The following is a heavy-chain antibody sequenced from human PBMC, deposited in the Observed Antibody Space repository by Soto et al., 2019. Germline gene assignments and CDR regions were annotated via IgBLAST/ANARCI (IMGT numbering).Heavy chain of an antibody. CDR3: ARALESYDALAI. Sequence: SETLSLTCTVSGGYISNYYWSWIRQPPGKGLEWIGYIYYTGSTNYNPSLKSRITMSADTSKNQFSLKLSSVTAADTAVYYCARALESYDALAIWGQGTMVTVSS. D-gene: IGHD1-26*01. J-gene: IGHJ3*02. CDR1: GGYISNYY. CDR2: IYYTGST. V-gene: IGHV4-59*01.